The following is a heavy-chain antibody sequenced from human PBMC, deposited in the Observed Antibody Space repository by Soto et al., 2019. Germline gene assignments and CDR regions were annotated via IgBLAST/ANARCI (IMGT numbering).Heavy chain of an antibody. CDR1: GGSFSGYY. V-gene: IGHV4-34*01. J-gene: IGHJ4*02. Sequence: QVQLQQWGAGLLKPSETLSLTCAVYGGSFSGYYWSWIRQPPGKGLEWIGEINHSGSTNYNPSLKSRVTISVDTSKNQFSLKLSSVTAADTAVYYCARGRYRFSGYCSCGSCYSFDYWGQGTLVTVSS. D-gene: IGHD2-15*01. CDR2: INHSGST. CDR3: ARGRYRFSGYCSCGSCYSFDY.